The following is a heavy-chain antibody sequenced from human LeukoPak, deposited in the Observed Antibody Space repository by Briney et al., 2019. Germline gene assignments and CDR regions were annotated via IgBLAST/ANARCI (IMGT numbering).Heavy chain of an antibody. CDR1: GGSIRIYY. CDR2: INHSGST. V-gene: IGHV4-34*01. J-gene: IGHJ4*02. D-gene: IGHD3-10*01. CDR3: ASDGQYYYGSGGQFDY. Sequence: SETLSLTCTVSGGSIRIYYWSWIRQPPGKGLEWIGEINHSGSTNYNPSLKSRVTISVDTSKNQFSLKLSSVTAADTAVYYCASDGQYYYGSGGQFDYWGQGTLVTVSS.